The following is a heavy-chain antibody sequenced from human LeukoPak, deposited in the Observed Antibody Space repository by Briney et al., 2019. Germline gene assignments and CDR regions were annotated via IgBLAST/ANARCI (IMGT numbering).Heavy chain of an antibody. CDR3: ARGPMVRTNLFDY. V-gene: IGHV3-30*02. J-gene: IGHJ4*02. D-gene: IGHD3-10*01. CDR2: IHHDGSNK. CDR1: GFTFSSYG. Sequence: GGSLRLSCAASGFTFSSYGMHWVRQAPGKGLDWVAFIHHDGSNKYYADSVRGRFTISRDNAKNTLYLQMNSLRAEDTAVYYCARGPMVRTNLFDYWGQGTLVTVSS.